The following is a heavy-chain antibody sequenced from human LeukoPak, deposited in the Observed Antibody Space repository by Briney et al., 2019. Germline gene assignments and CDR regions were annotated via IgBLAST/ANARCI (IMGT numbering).Heavy chain of an antibody. CDR3: AKDRGSGGTFDY. Sequence: GGSLRLSCAASGFTFSSYAMSWVRQAPGKGLEWVSAISGSGGSTYYADSVKGRFTTSSDNSKNTLYLQMNSLRAEDTAVYYCAKDRGSGGTFDYWGQGTLVTVSS. J-gene: IGHJ4*02. V-gene: IGHV3-23*01. CDR1: GFTFSSYA. D-gene: IGHD2-15*01. CDR2: ISGSGGST.